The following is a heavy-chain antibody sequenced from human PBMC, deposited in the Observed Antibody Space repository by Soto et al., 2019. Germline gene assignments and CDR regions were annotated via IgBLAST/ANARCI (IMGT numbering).Heavy chain of an antibody. D-gene: IGHD6-13*01. V-gene: IGHV4-4*02. CDR3: ASGTAAGIVRYYYGMNV. CDR2: IYHSGST. Sequence: QVQLQESGPGLVKPSWTLSLTCAVSGGPISSSNWWSWVREPPGKGLEWIGEIYHSGSTNYNPSLKSRVNISVDNSKHQFSLTLSSVTAADAAVYYCASGTAAGIVRYYYGMNVWGQGTTVTVSS. J-gene: IGHJ6*02. CDR1: GGPISSSNW.